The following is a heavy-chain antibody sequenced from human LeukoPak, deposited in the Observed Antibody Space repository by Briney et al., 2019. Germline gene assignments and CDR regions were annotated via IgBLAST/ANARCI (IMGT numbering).Heavy chain of an antibody. CDR2: IIPIFGTA. D-gene: IGHD3-22*01. CDR1: GGTFSSYA. V-gene: IGHV1-69*13. Sequence: ASVKVSCKASGGTFSSYAISWVRQAPGQGLEWMGGIIPIFGTANYAQKFQGRVTITADESTSTAYMELSSLRSEDTAVYYCARCGYYYDSSGYYYFYFDYWGQGTLVTVSS. J-gene: IGHJ4*02. CDR3: ARCGYYYDSSGYYYFYFDY.